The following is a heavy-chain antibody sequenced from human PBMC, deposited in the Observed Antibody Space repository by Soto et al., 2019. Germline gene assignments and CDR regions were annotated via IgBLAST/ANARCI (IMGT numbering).Heavy chain of an antibody. J-gene: IGHJ5*02. CDR1: GFTFSSYS. D-gene: IGHD3-10*01. CDR3: ARGTYYYGSGSYSP. V-gene: IGHV3-21*01. CDR2: ISSSSSYI. Sequence: EVQLVESGGGLVKPGGSLRLSCAASGFTFSSYSMNWVRQAPGKGLEWVSSISSSSSYIYYADSVKGRFTISRDNAKNALYLQMNSLGAEDTAVYYCARGTYYYGSGSYSPWGQGTLVTVSS.